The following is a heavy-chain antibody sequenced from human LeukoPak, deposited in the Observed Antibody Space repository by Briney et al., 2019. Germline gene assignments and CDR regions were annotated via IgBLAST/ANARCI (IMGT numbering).Heavy chain of an antibody. CDR2: IYHSGST. V-gene: IGHV4-38-2*02. D-gene: IGHD2-2*01. Sequence: SETLSLTCTVSGYSISSGYYWGWIRQPPGKGLEWIGSIYHSGSTYFNPSLKSRVTISVDTSKNQFSLKLSSVTAADTAVYYCARDRTPGYCSSTSCYDAFDIWGQGTMVTVSS. CDR3: ARDRTPGYCSSTSCYDAFDI. J-gene: IGHJ3*02. CDR1: GYSISSGYY.